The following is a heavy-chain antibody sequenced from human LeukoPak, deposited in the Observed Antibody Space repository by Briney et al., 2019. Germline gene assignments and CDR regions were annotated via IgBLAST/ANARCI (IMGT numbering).Heavy chain of an antibody. CDR2: IDARSGIT. D-gene: IGHD1-26*01. CDR3: ARERSPY. CDR1: GFTFTIFG. Sequence: GGSLRLSCAASGFTFTIFGLNWVRQAPGKGPEWVSYIDARSGITYYADSVQGRFTLSRDNARESVFLQMDSLRVDDTAVYYCARERSPYWGQGTLVTVSS. J-gene: IGHJ4*02. V-gene: IGHV3-48*01.